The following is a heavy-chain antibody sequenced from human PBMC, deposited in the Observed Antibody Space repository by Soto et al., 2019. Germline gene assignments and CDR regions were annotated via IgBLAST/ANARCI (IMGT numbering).Heavy chain of an antibody. V-gene: IGHV1-69*13. J-gene: IGHJ3*02. Sequence: SVKVSCKASGGTFSSYAISWVRQAPGQGLEWMGGIIPIFGTANYAQKFQGRVTITADESTSTAYMELSSLRSEDTAVYYCARGSGIAVAGTHDAFDIWGQGTMVTVSS. CDR2: IIPIFGTA. CDR1: GGTFSSYA. D-gene: IGHD6-19*01. CDR3: ARGSGIAVAGTHDAFDI.